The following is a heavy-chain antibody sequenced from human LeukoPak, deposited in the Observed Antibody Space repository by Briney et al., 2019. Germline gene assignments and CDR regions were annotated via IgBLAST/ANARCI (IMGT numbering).Heavy chain of an antibody. J-gene: IGHJ4*02. Sequence: SETLSLTCTVSGGSISSYYWSWIRQPAGKGLEWIGSIYYSGSTYYNPSLKSRVTISVDTSKDQFSLKLSSVTAADTAVYYCAGLRGSGFIYWGQGTLVTVSS. V-gene: IGHV4-59*05. CDR3: AGLRGSGFIY. CDR2: IYYSGST. D-gene: IGHD3-22*01. CDR1: GGSISSYY.